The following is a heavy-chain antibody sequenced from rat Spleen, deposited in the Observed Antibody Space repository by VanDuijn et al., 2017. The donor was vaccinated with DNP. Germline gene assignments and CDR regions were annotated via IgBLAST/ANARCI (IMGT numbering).Heavy chain of an antibody. D-gene: IGHD1-1*01. J-gene: IGHJ2*01. CDR2: IRYDGGST. CDR3: ARESQYRFDY. Sequence: EVQLVESGGGLVQPGRSLKLSCAASGFTFNNYYMAWVRQAPTKGLEWVASIRYDGGSTYYRDSVKGRFTISRDNAKSSLYLQMNSLKSEDTATYYCARESQYRFDYWGQGVMVTVSS. CDR1: GFTFNNYY. V-gene: IGHV5-20*01.